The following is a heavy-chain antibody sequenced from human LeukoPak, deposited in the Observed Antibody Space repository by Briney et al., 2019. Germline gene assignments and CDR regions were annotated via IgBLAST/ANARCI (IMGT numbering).Heavy chain of an antibody. CDR2: IYYSGST. Sequence: KSSETLSPTCTVSGGSISSYYWSWIRQPPGKGLEWIGYIYYSGSTKYNPSLKSRVTISVDTSKNQFSLKLSSVTAADTAVYYCARSYYGSGRYGPQFDYWGQGTLVTVSS. CDR3: ARSYYGSGRYGPQFDY. V-gene: IGHV4-59*01. CDR1: GGSISSYY. J-gene: IGHJ4*02. D-gene: IGHD3-10*01.